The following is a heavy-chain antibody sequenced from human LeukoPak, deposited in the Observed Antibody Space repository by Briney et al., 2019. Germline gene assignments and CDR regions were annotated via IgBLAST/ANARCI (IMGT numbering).Heavy chain of an antibody. D-gene: IGHD2-2*01. Sequence: PGGSLRLSCAASGFTFSSYSMNWVRQAPGKGLEWVSYTSSSSSTIYYADSVKGRFTISRDNAKNSLYLQMNSLRAEDTAVYYCARDPRGGGTSCFDYWGQGTLVTVSS. J-gene: IGHJ4*02. CDR3: ARDPRGGGTSCFDY. CDR1: GFTFSSYS. CDR2: TSSSSSTI. V-gene: IGHV3-48*04.